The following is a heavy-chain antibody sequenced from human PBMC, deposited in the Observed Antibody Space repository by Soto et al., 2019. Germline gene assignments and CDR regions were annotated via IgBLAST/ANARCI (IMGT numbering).Heavy chain of an antibody. V-gene: IGHV3-23*01. Sequence: GGSLRLSCAASGCTFSSYAMSWVRQAPGKGLEWVSAISGSGGSTYYADSVKGRFTISRDNSKNTLYLHINSLKVDDTAMYYCAKEAGGGRAMITCSFDYWGEGTLVTVSS. J-gene: IGHJ4*02. CDR3: AKEAGGGRAMITCSFDY. CDR1: GCTFSSYA. D-gene: IGHD3-16*01. CDR2: ISGSGGST.